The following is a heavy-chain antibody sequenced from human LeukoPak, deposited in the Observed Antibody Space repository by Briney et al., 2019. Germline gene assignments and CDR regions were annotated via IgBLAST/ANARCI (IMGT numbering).Heavy chain of an antibody. Sequence: GGSLRLSCAASGFTFSSYGMHWVRQAPGKGLEWVSVIYSGGSTYYADSVKGRFTISRDNSKNTLYLQMNSLRAEDTAVYYCARDFGRYYGSGSYFRYFDYWGQGTLVTVSS. CDR3: ARDFGRYYGSGSYFRYFDY. CDR2: IYSGGST. D-gene: IGHD3-10*01. CDR1: GFTFSSYG. J-gene: IGHJ4*02. V-gene: IGHV3-53*01.